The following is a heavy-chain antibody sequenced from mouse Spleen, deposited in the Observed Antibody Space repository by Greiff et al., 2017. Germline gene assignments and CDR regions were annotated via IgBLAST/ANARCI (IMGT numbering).Heavy chain of an antibody. CDR2: IYPGDGDT. CDR3: ARGSPHYGSSYAMDY. D-gene: IGHD1-1*01. Sequence: QVQLKQSGAELVKPGASVKISCKASGYAFSSYWMNWVKQRPGKGLEWIGQIYPGDGDTNYNGKFKGKATLTADKSSSTAYMQLSSLTSEDSAVYFCARGSPHYGSSYAMDYWGQGTSVTVSS. CDR1: GYAFSSYW. V-gene: IGHV1-80*01. J-gene: IGHJ4*01.